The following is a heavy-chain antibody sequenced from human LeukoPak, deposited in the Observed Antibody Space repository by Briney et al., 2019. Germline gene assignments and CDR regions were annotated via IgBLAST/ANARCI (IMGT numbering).Heavy chain of an antibody. D-gene: IGHD5-24*01. CDR2: IYPGDSDT. Sequence: GESLKISCKGSGYNFTNYWIGWVRQMPGKGLEWMGIIYPGDSDTTYSPSFQGQVTISADKSISTAYLQWSSLTASDTAMYYCARRRDGYNYVGTDYWGQGTLVTVSS. V-gene: IGHV5-51*01. CDR1: GYNFTNYW. CDR3: ARRRDGYNYVGTDY. J-gene: IGHJ4*02.